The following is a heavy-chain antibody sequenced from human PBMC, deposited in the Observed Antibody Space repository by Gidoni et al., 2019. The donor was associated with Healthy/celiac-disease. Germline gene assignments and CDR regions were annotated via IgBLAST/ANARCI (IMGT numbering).Heavy chain of an antibody. D-gene: IGHD3-10*01. CDR3: ATDGGAMVRGVITHYFDY. J-gene: IGHJ4*02. V-gene: IGHV1-24*01. CDR2: FDPEDGET. CDR1: GYTLPYLS. Sequence: QVQLVQSGAEVKKPGASVKVSCKVSGYTLPYLSMHWVRQAPGKGLEWRGGFDPEDGETIYAQKFQGRVTMTEDTSTDTAYMELSRLRSEDTAVYYCATDGGAMVRGVITHYFDYWGQGTLVTVSS.